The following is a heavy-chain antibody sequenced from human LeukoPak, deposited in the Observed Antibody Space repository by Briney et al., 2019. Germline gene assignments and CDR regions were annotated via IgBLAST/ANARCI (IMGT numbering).Heavy chain of an antibody. J-gene: IGHJ4*02. CDR1: GFTFSSYA. CDR3: ARSWSYLDY. Sequence: PGRSLRLSCAASGFTFSSYAMHGVRQAPGKGLEWVAVISYDGSNKYYADSVKGRFTISRDNSKNTLYLQMNSLRAEDTAVYYCARSWSYLDYWGQGTLVTVSS. CDR2: ISYDGSNK. V-gene: IGHV3-30-3*01. D-gene: IGHD3-10*01.